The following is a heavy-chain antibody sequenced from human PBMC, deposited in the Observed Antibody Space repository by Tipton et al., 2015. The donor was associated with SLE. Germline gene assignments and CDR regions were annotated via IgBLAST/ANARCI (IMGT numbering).Heavy chain of an antibody. Sequence: TLSLTCTVSGGSISSSSYYWGWIRQPPGKGLEWIGRIYYSGCSYYNPSLKSRVTISVDTSKNQFSLKLSSVTAADTAVYYCARDPNGGYGSFDYWGLGALVTVSS. CDR2: IYYSGCS. CDR3: ARDPNGGYGSFDY. D-gene: IGHD7-27*01. V-gene: IGHV4-39*07. J-gene: IGHJ4*02. CDR1: GGSISSSSYY.